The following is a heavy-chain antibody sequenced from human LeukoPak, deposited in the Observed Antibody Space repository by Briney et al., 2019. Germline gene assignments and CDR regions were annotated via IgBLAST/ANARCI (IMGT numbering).Heavy chain of an antibody. CDR3: ARSGYFYYMDV. CDR1: GFTFDDYG. CDR2: INWNGDST. V-gene: IGHV3-20*04. D-gene: IGHD3-10*01. J-gene: IGHJ6*03. Sequence: PGGSLRLSCAASGFTFDDYGMSWVRQVPGKGLEWVSSINWNGDSTGYADSVKGRFTISRDNAKNFLYLQMNSLRAEDTALYYCARSGYFYYMDVWGKGTTVTVSS.